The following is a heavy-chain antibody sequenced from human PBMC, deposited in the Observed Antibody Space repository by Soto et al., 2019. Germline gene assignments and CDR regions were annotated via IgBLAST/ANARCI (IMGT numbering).Heavy chain of an antibody. CDR3: ERGDATKIVVTTYYGMDV. CDR1: GGSLSNYG. J-gene: IGHJ6*02. V-gene: IGHV1-69*12. D-gene: IGHD3-22*01. Sequence: QVQLVQSGAEVKKPGSSVKVSCKDSGGSLSNYGISWVRQAPGQGLEWMGAIIPVFGTPNYAQKLQDRVTITADESTTTFYREVRSLTSEDTAVYYCERGDATKIVVTTYYGMDVWGQGTTVTVSS. CDR2: IIPVFGTP.